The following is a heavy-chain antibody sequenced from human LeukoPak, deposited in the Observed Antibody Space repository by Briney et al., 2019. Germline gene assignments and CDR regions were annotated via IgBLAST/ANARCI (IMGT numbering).Heavy chain of an antibody. Sequence: PGGSLRLSCVGSGFTFRSHAMSWVRQAPGKGLEWVSAISGSGGSTYYADSVKGRFTISRDNSKNTLFLQMNSLRAEDTAVYYCAKGVVAYYYDSSGSNDAFDIWGQGTLVTVSS. V-gene: IGHV3-23*01. CDR1: GFTFRSHA. J-gene: IGHJ3*02. CDR3: AKGVVAYYYDSSGSNDAFDI. CDR2: ISGSGGST. D-gene: IGHD3-22*01.